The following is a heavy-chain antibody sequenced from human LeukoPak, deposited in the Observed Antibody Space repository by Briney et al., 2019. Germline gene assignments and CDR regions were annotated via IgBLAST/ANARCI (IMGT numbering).Heavy chain of an antibody. V-gene: IGHV1-8*01. J-gene: IGHJ4*02. Sequence: ASVKVSCKASGYTFSSYDINWVRQTTGQGLEWMGWMNPGSGNTGYAQKFQGRVTMTRNTSISTVYMEVSGLRSEDTAVYYCTRGGIIILGVATVVDYRGQGTLVTVSS. CDR1: GYTFSSYD. D-gene: IGHD3/OR15-3a*01. CDR2: MNPGSGNT. CDR3: TRGGIIILGVATVVDY.